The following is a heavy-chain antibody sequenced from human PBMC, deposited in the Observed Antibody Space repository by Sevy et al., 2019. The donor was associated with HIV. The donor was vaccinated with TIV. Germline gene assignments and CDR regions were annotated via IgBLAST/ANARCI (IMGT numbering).Heavy chain of an antibody. CDR1: GFIFSNFA. V-gene: IGHV3-30*04. CDR2: TSYDGSHK. J-gene: IGHJ1*01. CDR3: ARGENDDEFFQY. D-gene: IGHD1-26*01. Sequence: GGSLRRSCTVSGFIFSNFAMHWVRQAPGKGLEWVAVTSYDGSHKYYADSVKGRFTVSRDNSRNILSLEMNSLRRDDTAVYYCARGENDDEFFQYWGQGTLVTVSS.